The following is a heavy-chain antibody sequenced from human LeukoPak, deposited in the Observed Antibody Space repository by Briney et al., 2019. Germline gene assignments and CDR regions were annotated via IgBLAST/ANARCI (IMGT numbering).Heavy chain of an antibody. Sequence: GGSLRLSCAASGFTFSSYAMNWVRQVPGKGLLWVSRINNDGSDTAYAGSVKGRFTISRDNAKNTLYLQMNSLRAEDSAVYFCARDLNDLLQNYRSTWYPADYWGQGTLVTVSS. J-gene: IGHJ4*02. CDR2: INNDGSDT. V-gene: IGHV3-74*01. CDR3: ARDLNDLLQNYRSTWYPADY. CDR1: GFTFSSYA. D-gene: IGHD6-13*01.